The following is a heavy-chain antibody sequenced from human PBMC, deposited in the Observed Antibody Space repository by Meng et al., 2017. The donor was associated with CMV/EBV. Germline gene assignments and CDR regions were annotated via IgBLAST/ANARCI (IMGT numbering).Heavy chain of an antibody. V-gene: IGHV3-7*01. CDR3: ARPRGGIAVD. Sequence: GESLKISCAASGFTFSSYWMSWVRQAPGKGLEWVANIKQDGSEKYYVDSVKGRFTISRDNAKNSLYLQMNSPRAEDTAVYYCARPRGGIAVDWGQGTLVTVSS. J-gene: IGHJ4*02. CDR1: GFTFSSYW. CDR2: IKQDGSEK. D-gene: IGHD6-19*01.